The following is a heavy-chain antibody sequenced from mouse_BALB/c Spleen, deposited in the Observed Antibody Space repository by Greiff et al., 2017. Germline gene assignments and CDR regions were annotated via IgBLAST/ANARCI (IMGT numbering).Heavy chain of an antibody. J-gene: IGHJ3*01. D-gene: IGHD1-1*01. V-gene: IGHV14-4*02. CDR3: ARDYGSSYVLFAY. CDR1: GFNIKDYY. Sequence: VQLQQSGAELVRSGASVKLSCTASGFNIKDYYMHWVKQRPEQGLEWIGWIDPENGDTEYAPKFQGKATMTADTSSNTAYLQLSSLTSEDTAVYYCARDYGSSYVLFAYWGQGTLVTVSA. CDR2: IDPENGDT.